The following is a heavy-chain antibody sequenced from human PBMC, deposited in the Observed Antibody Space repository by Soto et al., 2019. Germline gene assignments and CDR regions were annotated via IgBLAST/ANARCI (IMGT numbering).Heavy chain of an antibody. D-gene: IGHD6-13*01. CDR3: AKDQGSSWYEIDY. CDR2: ISGSGGST. V-gene: IGHV3-23*01. CDR1: GFTFSNYA. Sequence: GSLRLSCAASGFTFSNYAVTSVRQAPGKGLEWVSTISGSGGSTYYADSVKGRFTISRDNSKNTLYLQMNSLRAEDTAVYYCAKDQGSSWYEIDYWGQGTLVTVSS. J-gene: IGHJ4*02.